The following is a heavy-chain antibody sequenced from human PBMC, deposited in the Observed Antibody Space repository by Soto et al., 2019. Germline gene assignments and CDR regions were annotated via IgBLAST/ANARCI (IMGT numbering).Heavy chain of an antibody. CDR3: ARDIRGYSRAFDY. J-gene: IGHJ4*02. CDR2: IYSSGST. CDR1: GDSVSSDNYY. Sequence: QVQLQESGPGLVKPSETLSLTCTVSGDSVSSDNYYWTWIRQPPGKGLEWIGYIYSSGSTNYNPSLTSRGPISVDTARNQFSRKLTSVTAADTAVYYCARDIRGYSRAFDYWGQGTLVTVSS. V-gene: IGHV4-61*01. D-gene: IGHD5-18*01.